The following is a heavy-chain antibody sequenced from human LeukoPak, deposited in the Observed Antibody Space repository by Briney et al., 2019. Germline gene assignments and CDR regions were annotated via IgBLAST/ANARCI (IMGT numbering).Heavy chain of an antibody. V-gene: IGHV3-21*01. D-gene: IGHD6-13*01. CDR2: ISSSSSYI. CDR3: ARDDSSSWYDFWFDP. Sequence: SLRPSWADSGLTLGSYSMRWVRQAPGKGLEWVSSISSSSSYIYYADSVKGRFTISRDNAKNSLYLQMNSLRAEDTAVYYCARDDSSSWYDFWFDPWGQGTLVTVSS. J-gene: IGHJ5*02. CDR1: GLTLGSYS.